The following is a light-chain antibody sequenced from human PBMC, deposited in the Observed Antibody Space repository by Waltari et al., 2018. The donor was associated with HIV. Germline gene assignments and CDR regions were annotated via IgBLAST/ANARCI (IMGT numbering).Light chain of an antibody. J-gene: IGKJ4*01. Sequence: DIQMTQSPSSLSASVGDRVTITCQATQDITNYLNWYQQKPGKPPKVLIYDASKLETGVPSRFSGSGSGTDFTFTISNLQPEDIATYYCQQYDNLPTFGGGTKVEIK. CDR3: QQYDNLPT. CDR1: QDITNY. CDR2: DAS. V-gene: IGKV1-33*01.